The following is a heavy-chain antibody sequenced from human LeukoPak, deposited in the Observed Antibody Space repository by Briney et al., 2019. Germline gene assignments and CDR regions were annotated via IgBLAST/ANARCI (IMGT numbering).Heavy chain of an antibody. D-gene: IGHD6-13*01. Sequence: GGSLRLSCAASGLTFSSYAMSWVRQAPGKGLEWVSGISGSGGSTYYADSVKGRFTISRDNSKNTLYVQMNSLRAEDTAVYYCAKVRVAAAGIFDYWDQGTLVTVSS. CDR1: GLTFSSYA. CDR2: ISGSGGST. J-gene: IGHJ4*02. V-gene: IGHV3-23*01. CDR3: AKVRVAAAGIFDY.